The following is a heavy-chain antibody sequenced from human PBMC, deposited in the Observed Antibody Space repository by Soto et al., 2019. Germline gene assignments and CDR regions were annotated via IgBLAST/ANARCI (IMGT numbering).Heavy chain of an antibody. J-gene: IGHJ4*02. V-gene: IGHV4-39*01. CDR1: GGSISSSSYY. CDR2: IYYSGST. Sequence: PSETLSLTCTVSGGSISSSSYYWGWIRQPPGKGLEWIGSIYYSGSTYYNPSLKSRVTISVDTSKNQFSLKLSSVTAADTAVYYCAILPGREMATIGTDDWGQGSLVTVSS. CDR3: AILPGREMATIGTDD. D-gene: IGHD5-12*01.